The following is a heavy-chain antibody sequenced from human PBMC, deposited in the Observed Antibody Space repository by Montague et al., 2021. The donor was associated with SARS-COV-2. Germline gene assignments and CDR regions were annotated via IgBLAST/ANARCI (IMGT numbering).Heavy chain of an antibody. V-gene: IGHV4-34*01. CDR3: ARRGSSVWGVTVSAELDY. CDR1: GGSFSGYY. CDR2: ISQSGRT. J-gene: IGHJ4*02. Sequence: SETLSLTCAVYGGSFSGYYWSWIRQPPEKGLEWIGEISQSGRTNNNPSLKSRVIISVDTSKNQFSLKLSSVTAADTAVYYYARRGSSVWGVTVSAELDYWGQGILVIVSS. D-gene: IGHD3-10*01.